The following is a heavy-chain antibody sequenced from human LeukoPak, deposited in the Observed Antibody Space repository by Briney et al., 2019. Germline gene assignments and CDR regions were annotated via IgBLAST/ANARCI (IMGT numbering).Heavy chain of an antibody. CDR2: IYSGGIT. CDR1: GFTVSSNY. Sequence: PGGSLRLSCAASGFTVSSNYMTWVRQAPGKGLEWVSVIYSGGITYYADSVKGRFTISRGNSKKTIYLQMNSLRAEDTAVYYCASYNPYYWGQGTLVTVSS. J-gene: IGHJ4*02. D-gene: IGHD1-1*01. CDR3: ASYNPYY. V-gene: IGHV3-53*01.